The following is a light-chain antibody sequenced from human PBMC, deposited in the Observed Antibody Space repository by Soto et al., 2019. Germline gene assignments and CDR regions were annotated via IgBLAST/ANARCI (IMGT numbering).Light chain of an antibody. J-gene: IGKJ2*01. CDR2: GAS. Sequence: ETVLTHSPGTLSLSPGETATLSCRASQTVTTNYLAWYQQKPDQAPRLLIYGASSRATGIPDRFSGSGSGTDFTLTISRLEPEDFAVYYCQQYGSSVFTFGQGTKLEIK. CDR1: QTVTTNY. CDR3: QQYGSSVFT. V-gene: IGKV3-20*01.